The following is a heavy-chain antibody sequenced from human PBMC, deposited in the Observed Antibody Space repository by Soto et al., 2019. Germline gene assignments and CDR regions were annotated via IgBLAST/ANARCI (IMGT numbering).Heavy chain of an antibody. CDR2: ISYDGSNK. J-gene: IGHJ4*02. D-gene: IGHD3-22*01. CDR1: GFTFSSYG. CDR3: AKARDGAVVTNDDFDY. V-gene: IGHV3-30*18. Sequence: GGSLRLSCAASGFTFSSYGMHWVRQAPGKGLEWVAVISYDGSNKYYADSVKGRFTISRDNSKNTLYLQMNSLRAEDTAVYYCAKARDGAVVTNDDFDYWGQGTLVTVSS.